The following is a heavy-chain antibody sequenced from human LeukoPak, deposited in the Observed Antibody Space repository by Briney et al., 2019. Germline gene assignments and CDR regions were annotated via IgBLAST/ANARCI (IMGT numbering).Heavy chain of an antibody. CDR2: INTDGSST. J-gene: IGHJ4*02. CDR1: GFTFSSYW. V-gene: IGHV3-74*01. CDR3: ARPPYSSSASMEN. Sequence: PGGSLRLSCAASGFTFSSYWMHWVRQAPGKGLVWVSRINTDGSSTSYADSVKGRFTISRDNAKNTLYLQMNSLRAEDTAVYYCARPPYSSSASMENWGQGTLVTVSS. D-gene: IGHD6-6*01.